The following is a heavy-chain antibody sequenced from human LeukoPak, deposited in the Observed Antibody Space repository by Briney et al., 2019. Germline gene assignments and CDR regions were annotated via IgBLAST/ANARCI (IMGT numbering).Heavy chain of an antibody. CDR1: GLTFSTYD. CDR3: ARGGYSGSDV. Sequence: GGSLRLSCAASGLTFSTYDMHWVRQATGEGLEWVSGIGKGGDTYYVGSVKGRFTISRENAKNSLYLQMNSLRSGDTAVYYCARGGYSGSDVWGQGTVVTVSS. J-gene: IGHJ3*01. D-gene: IGHD5-12*01. V-gene: IGHV3-13*04. CDR2: IGKGGDT.